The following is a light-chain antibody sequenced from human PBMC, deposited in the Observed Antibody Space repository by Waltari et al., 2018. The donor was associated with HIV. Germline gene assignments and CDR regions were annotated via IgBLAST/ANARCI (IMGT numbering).Light chain of an antibody. J-gene: IGKJ2*01. CDR2: DAS. V-gene: IGKV3-15*01. Sequence: EIVMTQSPATLSVSPGERATLSCRASQSISSNLAWYQQRPGQAPQLLIYDASSRATGIPARFSGSGSETEFTLTINSLQSEDFAVYYCQQYNNWPESYTFGQGTKLEIK. CDR3: QQYNNWPESYT. CDR1: QSISSN.